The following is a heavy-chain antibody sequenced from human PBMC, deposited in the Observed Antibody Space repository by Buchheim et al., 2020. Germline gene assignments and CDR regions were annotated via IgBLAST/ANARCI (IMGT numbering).Heavy chain of an antibody. V-gene: IGHV3-23*01. J-gene: IGHJ4*02. D-gene: IGHD6-13*01. CDR3: AKIPLYSSSWPPGY. Sequence: EVYLLESGGGLVQPGGSMRLSCAASGFTFNTYAMSWVRQAPGKGLEWVSAVSGRGTTTHYADSVDGRFTISRDNSTDMLYLQMNSLRVDDTSVYYCAKIPLYSSSWPPGYWGQGTL. CDR1: GFTFNTYA. CDR2: VSGRGTTT.